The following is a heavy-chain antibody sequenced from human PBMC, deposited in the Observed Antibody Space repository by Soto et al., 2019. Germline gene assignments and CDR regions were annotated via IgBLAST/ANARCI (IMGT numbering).Heavy chain of an antibody. V-gene: IGHV1-69*13. J-gene: IGHJ6*02. D-gene: IGHD3-10*01. Sequence: SVKVSCKASGGTFSSYAISWVRQAPGQGLEWMGGIIPIFGTANYAQKFQGRVTITADESTSTAYMELSSLRSEDTAVYYCARVTMVRGVTPPYYYYGMDVWGQGTTVTSP. CDR3: ARVTMVRGVTPPYYYYGMDV. CDR2: IIPIFGTA. CDR1: GGTFSSYA.